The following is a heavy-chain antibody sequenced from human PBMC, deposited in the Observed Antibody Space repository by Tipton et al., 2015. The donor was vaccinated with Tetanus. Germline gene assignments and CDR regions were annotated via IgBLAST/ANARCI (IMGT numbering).Heavy chain of an antibody. CDR2: IQNDEGET. D-gene: IGHD7-27*01. CDR3: ARLGRNSLGAFDV. CDR1: GSTFREYW. Sequence: SLRLSCAASGSTFREYWMSWVRQAPGKGLEWVANIQNDEGETYHLESVRGRFTISRDNGKNSVYLQMNSLRPEDTAVYYCARLGRNSLGAFDVWGQGTLVSVSS. J-gene: IGHJ3*01. V-gene: IGHV3-7*03.